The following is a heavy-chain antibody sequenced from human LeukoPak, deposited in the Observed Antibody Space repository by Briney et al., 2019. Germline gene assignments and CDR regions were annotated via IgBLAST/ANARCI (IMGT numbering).Heavy chain of an antibody. Sequence: PGGSLRLSCVVSGFTVSSNYMNWVRQAPGKGLEWVSVIYSGGSTYYADSVKGRFTTSRDNSKNTLYLQMNSLRGDDTAIYYCARDRSVGTTTGWFDPWGQGTLVTVSS. CDR1: GFTVSSNY. J-gene: IGHJ5*02. V-gene: IGHV3-53*01. CDR3: ARDRSVGTTTGWFDP. D-gene: IGHD1-26*01. CDR2: IYSGGST.